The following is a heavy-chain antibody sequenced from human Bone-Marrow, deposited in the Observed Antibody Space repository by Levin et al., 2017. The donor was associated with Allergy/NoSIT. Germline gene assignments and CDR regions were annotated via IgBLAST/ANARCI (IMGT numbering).Heavy chain of an antibody. Sequence: GLEWMGGIIPMFGSSNYAPKFQDRVTLTVDKSTSTAYLEMSSLRSEDTAVYFCARDPGTMAEYYYSGFDVWGQGTTVTVSS. V-gene: IGHV1-69*06. J-gene: IGHJ6*02. D-gene: IGHD4/OR15-4a*01. CDR2: IIPMFGSS. CDR3: ARDPGTMAEYYYSGFDV.